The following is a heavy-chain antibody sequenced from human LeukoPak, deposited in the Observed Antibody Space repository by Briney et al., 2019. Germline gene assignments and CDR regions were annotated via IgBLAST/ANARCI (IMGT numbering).Heavy chain of an antibody. J-gene: IGHJ6*02. CDR2: ISYDGSNK. Sequence: GGSLSLSCAASGFTFSSYGMHWVRQAPGKGLEWVAVISYDGSNKYYADSVKGRFTISRDNSKNTLYLQMNSLRAEDTAVYYCAKEYLGESKYYYYYGMDVWGQGTTVTVSS. V-gene: IGHV3-30*18. D-gene: IGHD2-2*02. CDR3: AKEYLGESKYYYYYGMDV. CDR1: GFTFSSYG.